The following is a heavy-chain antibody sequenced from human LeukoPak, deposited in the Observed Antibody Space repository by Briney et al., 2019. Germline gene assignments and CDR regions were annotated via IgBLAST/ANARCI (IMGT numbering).Heavy chain of an antibody. Sequence: GGSLRLSCTVSGFTVSSNSMSWVRQAPGKGLEWVSFIYSDNTHYSDSVKGRFTISRDNSKNTLYLQMNSLRAEDTAVYYCAKSRLTVVKGFFDYWGQGTLVSVSS. CDR3: AKSRLTVVKGFFDY. CDR1: GFTVSSNS. CDR2: IYSDNT. D-gene: IGHD4-23*01. V-gene: IGHV3-53*01. J-gene: IGHJ4*02.